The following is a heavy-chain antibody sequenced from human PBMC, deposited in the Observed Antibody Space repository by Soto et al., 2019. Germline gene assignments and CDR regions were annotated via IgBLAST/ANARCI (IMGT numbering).Heavy chain of an antibody. CDR2: IIPLFNAT. CDR3: AINAERNAQKFDF. D-gene: IGHD2-2*01. J-gene: IGHJ4*02. V-gene: IGHV1-69*01. CDR1: GGIFKTFD. Sequence: QVQLVQSGSEVKRPGSSVKVSCKPSGGIFKTFDLGWVRQSPGQGLEWMGEIIPLFNATNYAQKFRGRVTVTADESTRTAYMELTRLTYDDTAVYFCAINAERNAQKFDFWGQWTLVTVSA.